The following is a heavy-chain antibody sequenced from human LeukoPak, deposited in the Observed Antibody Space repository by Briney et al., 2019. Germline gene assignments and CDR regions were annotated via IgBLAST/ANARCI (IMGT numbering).Heavy chain of an antibody. CDR1: GYTFSNYY. J-gene: IGHJ4*02. CDR3: ARALMVRGVIVLGY. D-gene: IGHD3-10*01. CDR2: IGGST. V-gene: IGHV1-46*01. Sequence: ASVKVSCKASGYTFSNYYIHWVRQAPGQGLEWMGIIGGSTNYAQKFQGRVTMTRNTSISTAYMELSSLRSEDTAVYYCARALMVRGVIVLGYWGQGTLVTVSS.